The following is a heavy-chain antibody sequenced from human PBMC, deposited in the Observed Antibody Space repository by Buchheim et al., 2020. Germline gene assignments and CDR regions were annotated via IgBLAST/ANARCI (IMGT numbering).Heavy chain of an antibody. J-gene: IGHJ6*02. CDR3: ARDLFEDYYGSGSYEGMDV. CDR2: ISYDRSNR. Sequence: QVQLVESGGGVVQPGRSLRFSCAASGFTFSIYAMHWVRQAPGKGLEWVAVISYDRSNRYYADSVKGRFTISRDNSKNTLYLQINSLRAEDTAVYYCARDLFEDYYGSGSYEGMDVWGQGTT. V-gene: IGHV3-30*04. D-gene: IGHD3-10*01. CDR1: GFTFSIYA.